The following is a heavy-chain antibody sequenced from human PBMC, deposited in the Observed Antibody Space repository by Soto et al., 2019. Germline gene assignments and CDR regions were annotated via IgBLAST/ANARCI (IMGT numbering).Heavy chain of an antibody. V-gene: IGHV4-38-2*01. Sequence: SETLSLTCAVSGYSISSGYYWGWIRQPPGKGLEWIGSIYHSGSTYYNPSLKSRVTISVDTSKNQLSLKLSSVTAADTAVYYCARVITMIVVAFDYWGQGTLVTVSS. CDR2: IYHSGST. CDR3: ARVITMIVVAFDY. D-gene: IGHD3-22*01. J-gene: IGHJ4*02. CDR1: GYSISSGYY.